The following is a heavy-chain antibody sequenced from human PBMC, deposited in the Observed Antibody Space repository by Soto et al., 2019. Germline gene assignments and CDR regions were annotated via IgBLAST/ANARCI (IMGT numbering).Heavy chain of an antibody. CDR1: GDSVSSDRFY. D-gene: IGHD2-8*01. CDR3: ARKPKGVYAFDV. V-gene: IGHV4-61*01. J-gene: IGHJ3*01. Sequence: SETLSLTCTVSGDSVSSDRFYWNWIRQPPGKGLEWIGYIYFSGSTSYTPSLKSRVTISLDTSKNQFSLKLTSVTAADTAVYYCARKPKGVYAFDVWGPGTMVTVSS. CDR2: IYFSGST.